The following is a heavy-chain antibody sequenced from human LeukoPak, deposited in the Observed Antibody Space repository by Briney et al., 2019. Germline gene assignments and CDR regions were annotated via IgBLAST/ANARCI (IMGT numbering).Heavy chain of an antibody. CDR1: GFTFSSYW. D-gene: IGHD5-24*01. Sequence: PGGSLRLSCAASGFTFSSYWMHWVRQAPGKGLVWVSRINSDGSSTSYADSVKGRLTISRDNAKNTLYLQMNSLRAEDTAVYYCAREQMATTNFDYWGQGTLVTVSS. J-gene: IGHJ4*02. CDR2: INSDGSST. V-gene: IGHV3-74*01. CDR3: AREQMATTNFDY.